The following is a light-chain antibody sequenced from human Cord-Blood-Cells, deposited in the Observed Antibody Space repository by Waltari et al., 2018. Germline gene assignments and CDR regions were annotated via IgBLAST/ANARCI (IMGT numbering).Light chain of an antibody. CDR1: SSDVGGYNY. Sequence: QSALTQPASVSGSPGQSITISCTGTSSDVGGYNYVSWYQQHPGKAPKLMIYDVSTRPSGVSNRFSGSKSGNTASLTSSGLQAEDEADYYCSSYTSSSTLVFGGGTKLTVL. CDR3: SSYTSSSTLV. J-gene: IGLJ3*02. CDR2: DVS. V-gene: IGLV2-14*01.